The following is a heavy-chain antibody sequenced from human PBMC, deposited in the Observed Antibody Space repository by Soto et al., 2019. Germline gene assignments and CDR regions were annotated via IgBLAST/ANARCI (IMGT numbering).Heavy chain of an antibody. J-gene: IGHJ4*02. Sequence: ASVKVSCKASEYTFTNYALHWVRQAPGQRLEWMGWINAGNGNTKYSQKFQGRVTITRDTSASTAYMELSSLRAEDTALYSCAKGPDTSGYYQLDYWGQGTLVTVS. V-gene: IGHV1-3*01. CDR1: EYTFTNYA. CDR3: AKGPDTSGYYQLDY. D-gene: IGHD3-22*01. CDR2: INAGNGNT.